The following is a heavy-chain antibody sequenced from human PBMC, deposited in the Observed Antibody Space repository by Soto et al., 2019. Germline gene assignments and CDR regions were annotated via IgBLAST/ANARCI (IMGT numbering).Heavy chain of an antibody. J-gene: IGHJ4*02. CDR3: ARDWAENYKTLYFDY. Sequence: QVQLVQSGAEVKKPGASVKVSCKASGYTFTSYYMHWVRQAPGQGLEWMGIFNPSGGSISYAQKFQGRVTMTSDTSTSTVYMELRGLRSEDTAVYYCARDWAENYKTLYFDYWGQGTLVTVSS. V-gene: IGHV1-46*01. CDR1: GYTFTSYY. D-gene: IGHD1-7*01. CDR2: FNPSGGSI.